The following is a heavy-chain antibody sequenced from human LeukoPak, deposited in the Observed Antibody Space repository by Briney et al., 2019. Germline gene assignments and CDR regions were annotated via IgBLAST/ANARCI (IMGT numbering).Heavy chain of an antibody. Sequence: GGSLRLSCAASGFTFSRSSMHWVRQAPGKGLDWVAVISYDGSNKYYADSVKGRFTISRDNSKNTLYLQMNSLRAEDTAVYYCARGVVSYIDYGDYVDYCYYGMDVWGQGTTVTVSS. V-gene: IGHV3-30-3*01. CDR2: ISYDGSNK. CDR3: ARGVVSYIDYGDYVDYCYYGMDV. J-gene: IGHJ6*02. D-gene: IGHD4-17*01. CDR1: GFTFSRSS.